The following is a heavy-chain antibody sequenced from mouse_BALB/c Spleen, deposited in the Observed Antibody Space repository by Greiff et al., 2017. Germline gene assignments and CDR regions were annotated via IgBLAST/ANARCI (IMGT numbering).Heavy chain of an antibody. V-gene: IGHV1-82*01. CDR1: GYAFSSSW. D-gene: IGHD2-2*01. CDR3: ARSRNGYDDY. CDR2: IYPGDGDT. J-gene: IGHJ2*01. Sequence: VQLQQSGPELVKPGASVKISCKASGYAFSSSWMNWVKQRPGQGLEWIGRIYPGDGDTNYNGKFKGKATLTADKSSSTAYMQLSSLTSVDSAVYFCARSRNGYDDYWGQGTTLTVSS.